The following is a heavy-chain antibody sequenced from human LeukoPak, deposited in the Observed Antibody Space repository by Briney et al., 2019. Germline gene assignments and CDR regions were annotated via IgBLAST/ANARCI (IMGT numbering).Heavy chain of an antibody. J-gene: IGHJ3*02. V-gene: IGHV4-30-2*01. D-gene: IGHD1-26*01. Sequence: SETLSLTCAVSGGSISSGGYSWSWIRQPPGKGLEWIGYIYYSGSTYYNPSLKSRVTISVDTSKNQFSLKLSSVTAADTAVYYCARDWGGIVGATPYIWGQGTMVTVSS. CDR3: ARDWGGIVGATPYI. CDR1: GGSISSGGYS. CDR2: IYYSGST.